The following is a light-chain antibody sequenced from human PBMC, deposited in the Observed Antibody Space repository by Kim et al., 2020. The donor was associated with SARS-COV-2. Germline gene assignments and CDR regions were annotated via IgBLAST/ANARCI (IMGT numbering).Light chain of an antibody. V-gene: IGKV1-6*01. CDR1: QGMRDD. J-gene: IGKJ1*01. CDR3: LQYHNYPRT. CDR2: VAS. Sequence: AIQLTQSPSSLSASVGDRVIITCRPSQGMRDDLGWYKQKPWKAPKLLMYVASSPQSGVPSRFSGSGSGTDFTLTISSLQPEDFATYYCLQYHNYPRTFGQGTKVDIK.